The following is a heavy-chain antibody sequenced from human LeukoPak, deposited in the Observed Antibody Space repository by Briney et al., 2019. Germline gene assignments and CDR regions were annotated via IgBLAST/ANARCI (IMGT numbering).Heavy chain of an antibody. D-gene: IGHD1-1*01. CDR1: GFTFRNYW. Sequence: GGSLRLSCAASGFTFRNYWMVWVRQAPGQGLEWVAYINQDESEKYYVDSVKGRFTISRDNAKNSLSLQMSSLRAEDTGDYYCARVPDWSPGYFDYWGQGTLVTVSS. CDR3: ARVPDWSPGYFDY. CDR2: INQDESEK. V-gene: IGHV3-7*01. J-gene: IGHJ4*02.